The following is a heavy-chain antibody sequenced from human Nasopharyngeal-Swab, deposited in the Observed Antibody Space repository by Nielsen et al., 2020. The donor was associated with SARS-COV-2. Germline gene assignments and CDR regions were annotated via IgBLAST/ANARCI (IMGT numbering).Heavy chain of an antibody. V-gene: IGHV4-39*01. CDR1: GGSISSSSYY. CDR2: IYYSGST. D-gene: IGHD3-3*01. J-gene: IGHJ6*02. CDR3: ARRDYDFWSGFNGYYYGMDV. Sequence: SETLSLTCTVSGGSISSSSYYWGWILQPPGKGLEWIGSIYYSGSTYYNPSLKSRVTISVDTSKNQFSLKLSSVTAADTAVYYCARRDYDFWSGFNGYYYGMDVWGQGTTVTVSS.